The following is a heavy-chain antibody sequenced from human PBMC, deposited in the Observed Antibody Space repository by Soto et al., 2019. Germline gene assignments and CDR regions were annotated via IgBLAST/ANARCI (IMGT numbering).Heavy chain of an antibody. V-gene: IGHV4-59*01. CDR1: GGSMSRYY. CDR2: IHYTGST. D-gene: IGHD1-1*01. J-gene: IGHJ5*02. CDR3: AIDLTISSPAGPLVP. Sequence: SETLSLTCTVSGGSMSRYYWTWIRQPPGKGLEWIGNIHYTGSTNYNPSLKSRVTILLGTSTSQFSLKVSSVTAADTAVYYCAIDLTISSPAGPLVPWGQGSMVTV.